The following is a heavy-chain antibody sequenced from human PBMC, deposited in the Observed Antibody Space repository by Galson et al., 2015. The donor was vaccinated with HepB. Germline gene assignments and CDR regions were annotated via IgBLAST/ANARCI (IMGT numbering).Heavy chain of an antibody. J-gene: IGHJ5*02. Sequence: SVKVSCKASGGTFSNHIFSWARQAPGQGLEWMGGIIPIFGTANYAQKFQGRLTITADESTSTAYMDLSSLTSDDTAVYYCARDVGIGLGWNKWFDLWGQGSQVIVSS. CDR3: ARDVGIGLGWNKWFDL. CDR1: GGTFSNHI. CDR2: IIPIFGTA. D-gene: IGHD2-21*01. V-gene: IGHV1-69*13.